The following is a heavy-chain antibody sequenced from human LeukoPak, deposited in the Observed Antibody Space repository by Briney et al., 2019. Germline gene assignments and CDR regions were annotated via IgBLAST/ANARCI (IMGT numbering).Heavy chain of an antibody. Sequence: SETLSLTCAVYGGSFSIYYWSWIRQPPGKGLEWIGEINHSGSTTYNPSLKSRVTISVDTSKNQFSLKLSSVTAADTAVYYCARGSSSWYRYFDYWGQGTLVTVSS. CDR1: GGSFSIYY. CDR2: INHSGST. CDR3: ARGSSSWYRYFDY. J-gene: IGHJ4*02. V-gene: IGHV4-34*01. D-gene: IGHD6-13*01.